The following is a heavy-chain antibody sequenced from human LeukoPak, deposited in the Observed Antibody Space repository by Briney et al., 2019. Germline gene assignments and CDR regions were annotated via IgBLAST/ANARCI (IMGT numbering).Heavy chain of an antibody. V-gene: IGHV3-30*03. Sequence: GGSLRLSCAVSGFTLNEHAVSWVRQAPGKGLEWVAVISYDGSNKYYADSVKGRVTISRDNSKNTLYLQMNSLRIEDTAVYYCARDLAGLVVVPAEGPVGCYGMDVWGQGTTVTVSS. CDR2: ISYDGSNK. D-gene: IGHD2-15*01. CDR1: GFTLNEHA. J-gene: IGHJ6*02. CDR3: ARDLAGLVVVPAEGPVGCYGMDV.